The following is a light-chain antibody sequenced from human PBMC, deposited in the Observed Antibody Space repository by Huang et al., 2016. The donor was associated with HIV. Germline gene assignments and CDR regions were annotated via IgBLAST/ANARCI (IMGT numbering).Light chain of an antibody. J-gene: IGKJ3*01. CDR3: QQRSNWPPG. Sequence: EIVLTQSPATLSLSPGERATLSCRASQSVSSYLAWYQQKPGQAPRLLLYDSSNRATGVPARFSGSGSGTDFTLTISSLEPEDFALYYCQQRSNWPPGFGPGTKVDIK. V-gene: IGKV3-11*01. CDR1: QSVSSY. CDR2: DSS.